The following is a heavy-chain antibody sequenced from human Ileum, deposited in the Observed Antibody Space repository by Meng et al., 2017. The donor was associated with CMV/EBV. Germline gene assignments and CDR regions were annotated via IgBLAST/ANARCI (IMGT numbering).Heavy chain of an antibody. Sequence: QVQLQQPGAGLLKTCPTLLSTCAISGDSVSSTSVTWNWFRQYPSRGLEWLGRTYYRSKWFNDYALSVRGRITINPDISKNQLSLQLNSVTPEDTAVYYCVRLTGNSWLDYWGRGTLVTVSS. V-gene: IGHV6-1*01. CDR1: GDSVSSTSVT. D-gene: IGHD6-13*01. CDR2: TYYRSKWFN. J-gene: IGHJ4*02. CDR3: VRLTGNSWLDY.